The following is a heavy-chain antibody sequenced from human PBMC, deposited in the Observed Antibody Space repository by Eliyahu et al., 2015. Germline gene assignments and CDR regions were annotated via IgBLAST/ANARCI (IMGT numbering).Heavy chain of an antibody. J-gene: IGHJ4*02. CDR1: GGSVTIHR. D-gene: IGHD1-14*01. CDR3: ARQDGTTNFDY. CDR2: FFAGESP. V-gene: IGHV4-59*08. Sequence: QVQLQESGPGLVKPSQTLSLTCXISGGSVTIHRYNWIRQSPAKGLEWIGSFFAGESPTYSPSLEGRVTISTDVSKKQLFLSLRSVTAADTAMYFCARQDGTTNFDYWGPWESWSPFP.